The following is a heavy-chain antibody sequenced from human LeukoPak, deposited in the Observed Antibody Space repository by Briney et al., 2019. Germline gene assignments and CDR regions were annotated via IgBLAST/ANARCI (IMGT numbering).Heavy chain of an antibody. V-gene: IGHV1-3*01. CDR3: ARASSGSYYGGYLPDYFDY. Sequence: ASVKVSCKASGYTFTSYAMHWVRQAPGQRLEWMGWINAGNGNTKYSQKFQGRVTITRDTSASTAYMELSSLRAEDTAVYYCARASSGSYYGGYLPDYFDYWGQGTLVTVSS. J-gene: IGHJ4*02. CDR1: GYTFTSYA. D-gene: IGHD1-26*01. CDR2: INAGNGNT.